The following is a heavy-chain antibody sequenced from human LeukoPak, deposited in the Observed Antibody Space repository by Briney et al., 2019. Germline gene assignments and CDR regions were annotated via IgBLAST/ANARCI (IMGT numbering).Heavy chain of an antibody. CDR3: ARVVRGDYALLDI. CDR1: GGSISSYY. D-gene: IGHD4-17*01. V-gene: IGHV4-59*01. CDR2: IYYSGST. Sequence: SETLSLTCTVSGGSISSYYWSWIRQPPGKGLEWIGYIYYSGSTNYNPSLKSRVTISVDTSKNQFSLKLSSVTAADTAVYYCARVVRGDYALLDIWGQGTMVTVSS. J-gene: IGHJ3*02.